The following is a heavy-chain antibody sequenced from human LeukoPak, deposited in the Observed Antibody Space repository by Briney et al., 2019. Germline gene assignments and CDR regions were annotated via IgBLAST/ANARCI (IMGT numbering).Heavy chain of an antibody. CDR1: GYTFTAYS. J-gene: IGHJ4*02. V-gene: IGHV1-2*02. CDR2: INPNTGGT. Sequence: ASVTVSCKASGYTFTAYSIHWVRQAPGQGLEWMGWINPNTGGTKYAQKFQGRVTMTGDTSINTAYMKLSSLGSDDTAVYYCARARVTGIPKLFDYWGQGTLVTVSS. CDR3: ARARVTGIPKLFDY. D-gene: IGHD1-20*01.